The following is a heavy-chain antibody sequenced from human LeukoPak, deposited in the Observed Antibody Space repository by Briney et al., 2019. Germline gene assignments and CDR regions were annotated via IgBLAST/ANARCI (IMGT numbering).Heavy chain of an antibody. D-gene: IGHD3-9*01. Sequence: ASVKVSCKASGGTFSSYAISWVRQARGQGLEWMGRIIPILGIANYAQKFQGRVTITADKSTSTAYMELSSLRSEDTAVYYCAREGSYYDILTGYCLDYWGQGTLVTVPS. J-gene: IGHJ4*02. V-gene: IGHV1-69*04. CDR3: AREGSYYDILTGYCLDY. CDR1: GGTFSSYA. CDR2: IIPILGIA.